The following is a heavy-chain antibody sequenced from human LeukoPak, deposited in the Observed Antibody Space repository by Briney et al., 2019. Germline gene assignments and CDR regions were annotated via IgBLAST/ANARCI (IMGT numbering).Heavy chain of an antibody. D-gene: IGHD1-26*01. CDR3: ARDAVGYFYYMDV. Sequence: GGSLRLSCAAAGFTFSTSSSHWVRQAPGKGLEWVAVISYDGTNKDYADSVKGRFTISRDNSKNTLYLQMNSLRSEDTAVYYCARDAVGYFYYMDVWGTGTTVTVSS. CDR1: GFTFSTSS. CDR2: ISYDGTNK. V-gene: IGHV3-30*04. J-gene: IGHJ6*03.